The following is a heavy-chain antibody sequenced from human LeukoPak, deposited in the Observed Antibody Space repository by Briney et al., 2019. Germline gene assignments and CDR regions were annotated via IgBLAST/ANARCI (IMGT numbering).Heavy chain of an antibody. Sequence: SDTLSLTCTVSGGSISSYYWRWLRQPPGKGLEWIGYIYYSGSTNYNPSLKSRVTISVDTSKNQFSLKLSSVTAADTAVYYCARAPVVAATDWFDPWGQGTLVTVSS. CDR1: GGSISSYY. J-gene: IGHJ5*02. CDR2: IYYSGST. D-gene: IGHD2-15*01. V-gene: IGHV4-59*07. CDR3: ARAPVVAATDWFDP.